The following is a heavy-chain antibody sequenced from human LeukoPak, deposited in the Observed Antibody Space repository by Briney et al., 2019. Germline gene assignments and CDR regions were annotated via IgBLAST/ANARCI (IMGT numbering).Heavy chain of an antibody. Sequence: PLETLSLTCAVCGGSFVDYYWTYLRQPPGEGLQWIGEIHPGGTTNYNPSLTSRVTMSVDTSKNQFSLRLTSVTAADTAVYFCARYRYKTGELDYWGQGTLVTVSS. D-gene: IGHD3-16*02. CDR1: GGSFVDYY. J-gene: IGHJ4*02. V-gene: IGHV4-34*01. CDR3: ARYRYKTGELDY. CDR2: IHPGGTT.